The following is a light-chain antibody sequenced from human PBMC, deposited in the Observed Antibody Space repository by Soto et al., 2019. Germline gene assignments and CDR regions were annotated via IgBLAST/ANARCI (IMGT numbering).Light chain of an antibody. CDR1: QSVSSSS. Sequence: ETVLTQSPGTLSLSPGERATLSCRASQSVSSSSLAWYQQRPGQAPRLLIYGTSSRATGIPDRFSGSGSGTDFTLTISRLEPEDFAVYYCQQRSNWRWTFGQGTKVDIK. V-gene: IGKV3D-20*02. CDR2: GTS. CDR3: QQRSNWRWT. J-gene: IGKJ1*01.